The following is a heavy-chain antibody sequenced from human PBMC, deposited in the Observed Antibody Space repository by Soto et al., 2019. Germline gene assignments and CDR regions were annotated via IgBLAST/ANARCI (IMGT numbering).Heavy chain of an antibody. D-gene: IGHD6-13*01. J-gene: IGHJ5*02. V-gene: IGHV3-30-3*01. CDR1: GFTFSSYA. CDR2: ISYDGSNK. Sequence: SGGSLRLSCAASGFTFSSYAMNWVRKAPGKGLEWVAVISYDGSNKYYADCVKGRFSISRENSKNTLYLQMNSLRAEDTAVYSCARSQHLCRTNWFDPWGQGTLVTVSS. CDR3: ARSQHLCRTNWFDP.